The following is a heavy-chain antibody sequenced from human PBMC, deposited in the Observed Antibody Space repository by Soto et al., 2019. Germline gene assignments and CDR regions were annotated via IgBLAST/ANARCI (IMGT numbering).Heavy chain of an antibody. CDR2: IFIGGTT. CDR3: AREWSISVAAPGY. D-gene: IGHD6-19*01. CDR1: GFTVSSSQ. Sequence: PGGSLRLSCAASGFTVSSSQMTWVRQAPGKALEWVSVIFIGGTTQYAVSVKGRFTISRDYSKNTVYLQMNSLRAEDMAVYYCAREWSISVAAPGYWGQGTLVTVSS. J-gene: IGHJ4*02. V-gene: IGHV3-53*01.